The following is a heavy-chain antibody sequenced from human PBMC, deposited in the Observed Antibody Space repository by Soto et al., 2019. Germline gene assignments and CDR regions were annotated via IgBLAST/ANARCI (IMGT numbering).Heavy chain of an antibody. CDR1: GFTFRDHA. J-gene: IGHJ6*02. CDR3: ARALFPDVDIYAMYV. Sequence: QVQLVESGGGVVQPGRSLRLSCAASGFTFRDHAMHWVRQAPGKGREWLAIIWNDGSNKFYAGSVQGRFTISRDNSKNTVYLQMNTLSAEDTAVYYCARALFPDVDIYAMYVWGQGTTVTVSS. CDR2: IWNDGSNK. D-gene: IGHD5-12*01. V-gene: IGHV3-33*01.